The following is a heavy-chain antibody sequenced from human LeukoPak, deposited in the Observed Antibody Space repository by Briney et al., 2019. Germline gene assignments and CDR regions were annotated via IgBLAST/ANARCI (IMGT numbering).Heavy chain of an antibody. CDR2: IYYSGIT. Sequence: SETLSLTCTVSGGSISRYYWSGIRQPPGKGLEWVVYIYYSGITNYNPSMKTRVSVSLDTSKNQLSLKLSSMTAADTAVSYCARHISGDTATMVGPNWFDPWGQGTLVTASS. CDR3: ARHISGDTATMVGPNWFDP. D-gene: IGHD5-18*01. J-gene: IGHJ5*02. V-gene: IGHV4-59*08. CDR1: GGSISRYY.